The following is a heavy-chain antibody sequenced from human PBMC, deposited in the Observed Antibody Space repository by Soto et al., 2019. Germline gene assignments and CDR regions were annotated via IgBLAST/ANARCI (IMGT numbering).Heavy chain of an antibody. CDR1: GGSISSSSYY. V-gene: IGHV4-39*01. CDR2: IYYSGST. Sequence: SETLSLTCTVSGGSISSSSYYWGWIRQPPGKGLEWIGSIYYSGSTYYNPSLKSRVTISVDTSKNQFSLQLSSVTAADTAVYYCARHVSGSYYNDAFDIWGQGTMVTVSS. D-gene: IGHD3-10*01. CDR3: ARHVSGSYYNDAFDI. J-gene: IGHJ3*02.